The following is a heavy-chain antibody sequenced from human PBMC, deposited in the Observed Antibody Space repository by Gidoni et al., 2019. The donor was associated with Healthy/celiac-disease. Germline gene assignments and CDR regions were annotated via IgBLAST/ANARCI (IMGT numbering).Heavy chain of an antibody. V-gene: IGHV3-11*01. CDR2: ISSSGSTI. CDR1: GFTFSDYY. J-gene: IGHJ6*02. D-gene: IGHD3-10*01. CDR3: ARAEPYGSGSYYNDAVYGMDV. Sequence: QVQLVESGGGLVKPGGSLRLSCAAPGFTFSDYYMNWIRQAPGKGLEWVSYISSSGSTIYYADSVKGRFTISRDNAKNSLYLQMNSLRAEDTAVYYCARAEPYGSGSYYNDAVYGMDVWGQGTTVTVSS.